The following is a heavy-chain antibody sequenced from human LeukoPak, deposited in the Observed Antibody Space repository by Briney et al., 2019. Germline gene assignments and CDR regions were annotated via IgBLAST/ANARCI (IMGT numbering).Heavy chain of an antibody. V-gene: IGHV3-23*01. CDR1: GFTFSSHA. CDR2: ISGSGGST. J-gene: IGHJ6*02. D-gene: IGHD1-26*01. Sequence: GGSLRLSCAASGFTFSSHAMHWVRQAPGKGLEGVSAISGSGGSTYYADSVKGRFTISRDNSKNTLYLQMNSLRAEDTAVYYCAKDEWIVGYYYYYGMDVWGQGTTVTVSS. CDR3: AKDEWIVGYYYYYGMDV.